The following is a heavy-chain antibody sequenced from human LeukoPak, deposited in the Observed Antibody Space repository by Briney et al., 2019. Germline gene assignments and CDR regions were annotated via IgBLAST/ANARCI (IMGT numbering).Heavy chain of an antibody. J-gene: IGHJ4*02. Sequence: ASVKVSCKASGYTFTGYYLNWVRQAPGQGLEWMGWINPSSGVTNYAQKFQGRVTMTRDTSISTAYMELSRLTSDDTAVYYCARTLSGSGCYDYWGQGTLVTVSS. D-gene: IGHD6-19*01. CDR2: INPSSGVT. CDR1: GYTFTGYY. CDR3: ARTLSGSGCYDY. V-gene: IGHV1-2*02.